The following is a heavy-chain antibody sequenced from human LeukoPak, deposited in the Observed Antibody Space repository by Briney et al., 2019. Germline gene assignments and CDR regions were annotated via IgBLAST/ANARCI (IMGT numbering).Heavy chain of an antibody. Sequence: GASLKISCKGSGYSFTSYWIGWVRQMPGKGLEWVGIIYPGDSDTRYSPSFQGLVTISADKSISTAYLQWSSLKASDTAMYYCARVSDTGYSSSWDHFDYWGQGTLVTVSS. V-gene: IGHV5-51*01. CDR2: IYPGDSDT. D-gene: IGHD6-13*01. J-gene: IGHJ4*02. CDR3: ARVSDTGYSSSWDHFDY. CDR1: GYSFTSYW.